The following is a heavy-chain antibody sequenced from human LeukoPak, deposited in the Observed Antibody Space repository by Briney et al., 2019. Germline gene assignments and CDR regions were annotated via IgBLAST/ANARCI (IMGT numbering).Heavy chain of an antibody. J-gene: IGHJ2*01. D-gene: IGHD4-17*01. Sequence: GGSLRLSCAAPGFTFSGYWMHWVRQVPGKGLVWVSRITGDGSSTTYADSVKGRFTISRDNAKNTAFLQMISLRAEDTAVYYCARDTGWYFDLWGRGTLVTVSS. V-gene: IGHV3-74*01. CDR1: GFTFSGYW. CDR3: ARDTGWYFDL. CDR2: ITGDGSST.